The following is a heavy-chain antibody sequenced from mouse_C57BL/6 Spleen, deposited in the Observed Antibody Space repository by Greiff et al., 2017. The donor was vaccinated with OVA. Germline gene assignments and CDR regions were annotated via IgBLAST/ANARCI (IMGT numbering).Heavy chain of an antibody. CDR2: INPSNGGT. D-gene: IGHD1-1*01. J-gene: IGHJ1*03. V-gene: IGHV1-53*01. CDR1: GYTFTSYW. CDR3: ARGSSYWYFDV. Sequence: VQLQQPGTELVKPGASVKLSCKASGYTFTSYWMHRVKQRPGQGLEWIGNINPSNGGTNYNEKFKSKATLTVDKSSSTAYMQLSSVASEDYAVYYCARGSSYWYFDVWGTGTTVTVSS.